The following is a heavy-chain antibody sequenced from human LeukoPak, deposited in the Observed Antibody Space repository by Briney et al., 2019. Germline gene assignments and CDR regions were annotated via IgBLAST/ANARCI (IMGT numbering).Heavy chain of an antibody. J-gene: IGHJ4*02. D-gene: IGHD2-2*01. CDR3: AKDQTRIVPLAY. V-gene: IGHV3-23*01. CDR1: GFTFSSYA. CDR2: ISGSGGST. Sequence: PSGGSLRLSCAASGFTFSSYAMSWVRQAPGKGLEWVSAISGSGGSTYYADSVKGRFTISRDNSKNTLYLQMSSLRAEDTAVYYCAKDQTRIVPLAYWGQGTLVTVSS.